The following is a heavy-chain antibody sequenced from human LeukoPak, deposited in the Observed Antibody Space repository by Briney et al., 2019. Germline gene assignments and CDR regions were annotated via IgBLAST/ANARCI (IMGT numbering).Heavy chain of an antibody. J-gene: IGHJ4*02. Sequence: GGSLRLSCAASGFTFSSYAMSWVRQAPGKGLEWVSAISGSGGSTYYADSVKGRFTISRDNSKNTLYLQMNSLRAEDTAVYYCAKELLLWFGEMNAGFDYWGQGTLVTVSS. D-gene: IGHD3-10*01. CDR1: GFTFSSYA. CDR3: AKELLLWFGEMNAGFDY. CDR2: ISGSGGST. V-gene: IGHV3-23*01.